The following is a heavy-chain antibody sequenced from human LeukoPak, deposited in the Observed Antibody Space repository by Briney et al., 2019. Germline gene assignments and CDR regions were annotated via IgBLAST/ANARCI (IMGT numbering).Heavy chain of an antibody. Sequence: PSETLSLTCAVSGYLISSGYYWGWIRQPAGKGLEWIGRIYTSGSTNYNPSLKSRVTMSVDTSKNQFSLKLSSVTAADTAVYYCARGGYYYDSSGPYYFDYWGQGTLVTVSS. J-gene: IGHJ4*02. CDR3: ARGGYYYDSSGPYYFDY. CDR1: GYLISSGYY. D-gene: IGHD3-22*01. CDR2: IYTSGST. V-gene: IGHV4-4*07.